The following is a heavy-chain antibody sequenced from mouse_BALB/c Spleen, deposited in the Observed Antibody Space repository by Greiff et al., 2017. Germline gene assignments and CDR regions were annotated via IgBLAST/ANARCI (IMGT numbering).Heavy chain of an antibody. D-gene: IGHD2-14*01. CDR1: CYTFTSYW. J-gene: IGHJ4*01. CDR2: IYPSDSYT. Sequence: VQLQQPGAELVRPGASVKLSCKASCYTFTSYWINWVKQRPGQGLEWIGNIYPSDSYTNYNQKFKDKATLTVDKSSSTAYMQLSSPTSEDSAVYYCTRPYYRYDYAMDYWGQGTSVTVSS. V-gene: IGHV1-69*02. CDR3: TRPYYRYDYAMDY.